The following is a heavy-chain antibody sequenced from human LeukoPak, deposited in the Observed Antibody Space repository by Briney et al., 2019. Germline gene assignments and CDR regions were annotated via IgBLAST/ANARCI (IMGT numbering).Heavy chain of an antibody. CDR2: INAGNGNT. CDR1: GYTFTSYA. CDR3: ATGYCSSTNCRIDY. Sequence: ASVKVSCKTSGYTFTSYAVHWVRQAPGQRLEWMGWINAGNGNTQYSQKFQGRVTITRDTSASTAYMELSSLRSEDTAVYYCATGYCSSTNCRIDYWGQGTLVSVSS. V-gene: IGHV1-3*01. J-gene: IGHJ4*02. D-gene: IGHD2-2*03.